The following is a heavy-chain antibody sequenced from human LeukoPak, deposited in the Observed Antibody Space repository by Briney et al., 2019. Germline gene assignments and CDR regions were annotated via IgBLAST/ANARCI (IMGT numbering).Heavy chain of an antibody. Sequence: ASVKVSCKASGYTFTSYDINWVRQATGQGLEWMGWMNPNSGNTGYAQKFQGRVTMTRNTSISTAYMELSSLRSEDTAVYYCARAPPSSGIVSAATEKGNWFDPWGQGTLVTVSS. CDR3: ARAPPSSGIVSAATEKGNWFDP. V-gene: IGHV1-8*01. CDR1: GYTFTSYD. CDR2: MNPNSGNT. D-gene: IGHD2-2*01. J-gene: IGHJ5*02.